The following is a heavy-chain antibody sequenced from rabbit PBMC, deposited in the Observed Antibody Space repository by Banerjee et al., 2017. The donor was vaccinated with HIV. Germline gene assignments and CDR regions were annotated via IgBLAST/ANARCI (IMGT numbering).Heavy chain of an antibody. D-gene: IGHD4-1*01. CDR2: IDTGWSGTT. V-gene: IGHV1S45*01. CDR3: ARDLAGVIGWNFNL. Sequence: QEQLVESGGDLVKPEGSLTLTCTASGFSFNNNYVICWVRQAPVTGLEWIACIDTGWSGTTYYASWAKGRFTISKTSSTTVTLQMTSLTAADTATYFCARDLAGVIGWNFNLWGQGTLVTVS. CDR1: GFSFNNNYV. J-gene: IGHJ4*01.